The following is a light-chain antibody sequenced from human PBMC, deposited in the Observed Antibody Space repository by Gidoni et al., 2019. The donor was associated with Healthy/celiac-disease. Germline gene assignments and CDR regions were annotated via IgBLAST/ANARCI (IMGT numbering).Light chain of an antibody. J-gene: IGKJ1*01. Sequence: EIVLTQSPATLSLSPGERATLSCRASQSVSSYLAWYQRKPGQAPRLLIYDASNRATGIPARFSGSGSGTDFTLTISSLEPEDFAVYYCQQRSNWPLTFXQXTKVEIK. CDR1: QSVSSY. CDR2: DAS. CDR3: QQRSNWPLT. V-gene: IGKV3-11*01.